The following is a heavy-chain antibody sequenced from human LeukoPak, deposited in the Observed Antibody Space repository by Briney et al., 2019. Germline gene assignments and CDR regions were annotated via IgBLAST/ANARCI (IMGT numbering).Heavy chain of an antibody. Sequence: GGSLRLSCAASGFTFSSYWMSWVRQAPGKGLEWVANIKQDGSEKYYVDSVKGRFTISRDNAKNSLYLQMNSLRAEDTAVYYCARERFHGSGAPRYDYWGQGTLVTVSS. CDR2: IKQDGSEK. CDR1: GFTFSSYW. V-gene: IGHV3-7*01. D-gene: IGHD3-10*01. J-gene: IGHJ4*02. CDR3: ARERFHGSGAPRYDY.